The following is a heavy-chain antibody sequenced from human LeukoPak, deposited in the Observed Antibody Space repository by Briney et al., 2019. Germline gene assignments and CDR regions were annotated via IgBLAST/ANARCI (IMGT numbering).Heavy chain of an antibody. J-gene: IGHJ4*02. V-gene: IGHV4-39*01. D-gene: IGHD3-22*01. Sequence: SETLSLTCTVSGGSTSSSSYYWGWIRQPPGKGLEWIGSIYYSGSTYYNPSLKSRVTISVDTSKNQFSLKLSSVTAADTAVYYCATWITMIVVVTSYWGQGTRVTVSS. CDR2: IYYSGST. CDR3: ATWITMIVVVTSY. CDR1: GGSTSSSSYY.